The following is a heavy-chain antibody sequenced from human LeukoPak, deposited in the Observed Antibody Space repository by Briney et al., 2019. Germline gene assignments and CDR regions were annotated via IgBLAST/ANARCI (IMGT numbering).Heavy chain of an antibody. V-gene: IGHV3-30*19. CDR1: GFTFSSYG. J-gene: IGHJ6*02. Sequence: GGSLRLSCAASGFTFSSYGMHWVRQAPGKWLEWVAVISYDGSNKYYADSVKGRFTISRDNSKNTLYLQMNSLRAEDTAVYYCAREGCSGGSCYSGFPLYYYYGMDVWGQGTTVTVSS. D-gene: IGHD2-15*01. CDR3: AREGCSGGSCYSGFPLYYYYGMDV. CDR2: ISYDGSNK.